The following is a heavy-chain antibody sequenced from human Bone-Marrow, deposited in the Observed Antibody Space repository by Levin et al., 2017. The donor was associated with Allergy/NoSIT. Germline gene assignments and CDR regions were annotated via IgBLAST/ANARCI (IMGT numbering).Heavy chain of an antibody. CDR2: ISSSSSDT. D-gene: IGHD2-21*02. J-gene: IGHJ6*03. CDR1: GFALSSYN. V-gene: IGHV3-21*01. Sequence: AGGSLRLSCEASGFALSSYNMNWVRQAPGRGLEWVSFISSSSSDTYYANSVKGRFTISRDNAKNSLFLQMNSLRAEDTAAYFCARGATATHYFMDVWGKGTTVTVSS. CDR3: ARGATATHYFMDV.